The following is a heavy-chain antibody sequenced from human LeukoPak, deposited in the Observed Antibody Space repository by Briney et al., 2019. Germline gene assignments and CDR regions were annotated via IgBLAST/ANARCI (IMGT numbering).Heavy chain of an antibody. V-gene: IGHV3-30-3*01. CDR3: ARDLGRTYYYGSGSYSH. D-gene: IGHD3-10*01. CDR1: GVTFSSYA. Sequence: GGSLRLSCAASGVTFSSYAMHWVRQAPGKGLEWVAVISYDGSNKYYADSVKGRFTISRDNSKNTLYLQMNSLRAEDTAVYYCARDLGRTYYYGSGSYSHWGQGALVTVSS. CDR2: ISYDGSNK. J-gene: IGHJ4*02.